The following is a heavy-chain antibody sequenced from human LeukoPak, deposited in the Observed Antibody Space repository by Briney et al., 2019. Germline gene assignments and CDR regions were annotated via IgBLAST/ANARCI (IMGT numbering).Heavy chain of an antibody. Sequence: SQTLSLTCTVSGGSISSGSYYWSWIRQPAGKGLEWIGRIYTSGSTNYNPSLKSRVTISVDTSKNRFSLKLSSVTAADTAVYYCARVGGSGSLRTFDYWGQGTLVTVSS. CDR3: ARVGGSGSLRTFDY. CDR1: GGSISSGSYY. CDR2: IYTSGST. J-gene: IGHJ4*02. V-gene: IGHV4-61*02. D-gene: IGHD3-10*01.